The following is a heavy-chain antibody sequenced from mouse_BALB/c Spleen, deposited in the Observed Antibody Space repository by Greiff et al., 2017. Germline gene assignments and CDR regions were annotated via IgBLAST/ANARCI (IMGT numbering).Heavy chain of an antibody. CDR1: GFTFSSYA. V-gene: IGHV5-6-5*01. CDR3: GGGDYDVAWFAY. D-gene: IGHD2-4*01. J-gene: IGHJ3*01. Sequence: EVQLLESGGGLVKPGGSLKLSCAASGFTFSSYAMSWVRQTPGKRLEWVGSISSGGGASYPDSVKGRFTISRDNARNSLYLKMSSLGSEDTAMYYCGGGDYDVAWFAYWGQGTLVTVSA. CDR2: ISSGGGA.